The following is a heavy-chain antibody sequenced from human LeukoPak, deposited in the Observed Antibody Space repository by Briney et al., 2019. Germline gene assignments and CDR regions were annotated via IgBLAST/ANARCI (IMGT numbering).Heavy chain of an antibody. D-gene: IGHD6-19*01. Sequence: PSETLSLTCAVYGGSFSGYYWSWIRQPPGKGLEWIGEINQSGSTNYNPSLKSRVTISGDTSKNQFSLNLSSVTAADTAVYYCARGRRRSSGWSFDYWGQGTLVTVSS. CDR2: INQSGST. V-gene: IGHV4-34*01. J-gene: IGHJ4*02. CDR1: GGSFSGYY. CDR3: ARGRRRSSGWSFDY.